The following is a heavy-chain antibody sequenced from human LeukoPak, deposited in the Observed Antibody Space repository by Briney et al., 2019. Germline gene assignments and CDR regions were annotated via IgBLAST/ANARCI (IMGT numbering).Heavy chain of an antibody. CDR3: AKDLPRGLLWFGELYARHFDY. V-gene: IGHV3-23*01. D-gene: IGHD3-10*01. CDR2: ISGSGGST. J-gene: IGHJ4*02. Sequence: GGSLRLSCAASGFTFSSYAMSWVRQAPGKGLEWVSAISGSGGSTYYADSVKGRFTISRDNSKNTLYLRMNSLRAEDTAVYYCAKDLPRGLLWFGELYARHFDYWGQGTLVTVSS. CDR1: GFTFSSYA.